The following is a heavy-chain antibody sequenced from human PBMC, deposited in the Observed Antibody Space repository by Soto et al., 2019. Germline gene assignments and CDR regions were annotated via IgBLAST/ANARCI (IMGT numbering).Heavy chain of an antibody. J-gene: IGHJ6*03. CDR3: ARAQANDYYYYYLDV. V-gene: IGHV1-3*01. CDR1: GYTFISYA. CDR2: ISAVNGNT. Sequence: ASVKVSCKASGYTFISYAIHWVRQAPGQRLEWMGWISAVNGNTKYSQNLQGRVTITRDTSASTVYMELSSLRSEDTAVYYCARAQANDYYYYYLDVWGKGTTVTVSS.